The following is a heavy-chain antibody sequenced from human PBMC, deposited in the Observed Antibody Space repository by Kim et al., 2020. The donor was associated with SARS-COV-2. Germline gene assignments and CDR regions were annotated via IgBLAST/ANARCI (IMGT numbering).Heavy chain of an antibody. CDR3: AECYGTTIFGVVIIPYDALDI. CDR1: GFTFSSYA. CDR2: ISGSGGST. Sequence: GGSLRLSCAASGFTFSSYAMSWVRQAPGKGLEWVSAISGSGGSTYYADSVKGRFTISRDNSKNTLYLQMNSLRAEDTAVYYCAECYGTTIFGVVIIPYDALDIWGQGTIVTVSS. V-gene: IGHV3-23*01. D-gene: IGHD3-3*01. J-gene: IGHJ3*02.